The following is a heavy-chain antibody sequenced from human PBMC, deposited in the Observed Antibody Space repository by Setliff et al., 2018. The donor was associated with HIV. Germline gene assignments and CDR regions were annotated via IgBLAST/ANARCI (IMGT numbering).Heavy chain of an antibody. V-gene: IGHV3-23*01. Sequence: GGSLRLSCAASGFTFNTYAMSWVRQAPGKGLEWVSVISGSDGSTYHADSVKGRFTLSRDTSKNTLSLQMNTLRPEDTAVYYCARVRLYNSALDYWGQGTLVTVSS. D-gene: IGHD3-22*01. J-gene: IGHJ4*02. CDR2: ISGSDGST. CDR3: ARVRLYNSALDY. CDR1: GFTFNTYA.